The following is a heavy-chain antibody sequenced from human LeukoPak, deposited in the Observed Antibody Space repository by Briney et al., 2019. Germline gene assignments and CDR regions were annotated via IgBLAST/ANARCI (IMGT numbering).Heavy chain of an antibody. V-gene: IGHV3-53*01. D-gene: IGHD3-10*01. CDR3: ARVGGH. CDR1: GLTVSRNY. Sequence: GGSLRFSCAASGLTVSRNYMSWVRKAPGKGLKSVSVIYSGGSTYYADSVRGRFTISRDNSKNTLYLQMNSLRVEDTAVYYCARVGGHWGQGNLVTVSS. J-gene: IGHJ4*02. CDR2: IYSGGST.